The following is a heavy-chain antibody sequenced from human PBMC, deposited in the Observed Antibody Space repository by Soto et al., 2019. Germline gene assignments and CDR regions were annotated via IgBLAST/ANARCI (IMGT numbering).Heavy chain of an antibody. CDR2: ISYDGSNK. CDR3: AKDRSLVRGPMPY. CDR1: GFTFSSYG. D-gene: IGHD3-10*01. J-gene: IGHJ4*02. V-gene: IGHV3-30*18. Sequence: GGSLRLSCAASGFTFSSYGMHWVRQAPGKGLEWVAVISYDGSNKYYADSVKGRFTISRDNSKSTLYLQMNSLRAEDTAVYYCAKDRSLVRGPMPYWGQGTLVTVSS.